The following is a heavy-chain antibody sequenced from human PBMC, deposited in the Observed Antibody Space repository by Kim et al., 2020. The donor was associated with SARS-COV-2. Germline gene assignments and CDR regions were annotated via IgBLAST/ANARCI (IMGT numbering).Heavy chain of an antibody. CDR1: GFIFTGYA. Sequence: GGSLRLSCTTSGFIFTGYAMSWVRQAPGKGLEWVSSIDGSDGTTYYVDSVKGRFTISRDNSKNTLYLQMNSLRADDTAVYYCMKGGWGWIWDHWGPGT. D-gene: IGHD2-2*03. J-gene: IGHJ4*02. CDR3: MKGGWGWIWDH. V-gene: IGHV3-23*01. CDR2: IDGSDGTT.